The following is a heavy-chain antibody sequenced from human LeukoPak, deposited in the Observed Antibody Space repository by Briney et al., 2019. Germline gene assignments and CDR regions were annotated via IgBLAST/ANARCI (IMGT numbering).Heavy chain of an antibody. CDR1: GFTFSSYA. Sequence: HPGGSLRLSCAASGFTFSSYAMHWVRQAPGKGLEWVAVISYDGSNKYYADSVKGRFTISRDNSKNTLYLQMNSLRAEDTAVYYCARDRYQHDSSTYFGCYAWGLGTLVTVSS. CDR3: ARDRYQHDSSTYFGCYA. J-gene: IGHJ5*02. D-gene: IGHD3-22*01. CDR2: ISYDGSNK. V-gene: IGHV3-30-3*01.